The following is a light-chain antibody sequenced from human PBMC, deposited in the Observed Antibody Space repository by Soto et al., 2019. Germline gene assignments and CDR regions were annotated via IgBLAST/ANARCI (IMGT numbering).Light chain of an antibody. V-gene: IGLV1-44*01. CDR1: SSSIGSNA. CDR2: NNN. J-gene: IGLJ1*01. Sequence: QPVLTQPPSASASPGQRVTISCSGSSSSIGSNAVNWYQQLPGTAPTLLIYNNNEWPSGVPDRFSGSKSGTSASLAISGLQSEDEADYYCATWDDSLNGYVFGTGTKLTVL. CDR3: ATWDDSLNGYV.